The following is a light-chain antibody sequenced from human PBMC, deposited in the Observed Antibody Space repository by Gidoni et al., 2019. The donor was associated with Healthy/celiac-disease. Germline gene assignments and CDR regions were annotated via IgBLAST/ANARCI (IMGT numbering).Light chain of an antibody. CDR2: GAS. CDR3: QQYGRSPT. Sequence: EIVLTQSPGTLSLSPGERATRSCRASQSVSSSYLAWYQQKPGQAPRLLIYGASSRATGITDRFSGSGSGTDFTLTISRLEPEDFAVYYCQQYGRSPTFGGGTKVEIK. CDR1: QSVSSSY. V-gene: IGKV3-20*01. J-gene: IGKJ4*01.